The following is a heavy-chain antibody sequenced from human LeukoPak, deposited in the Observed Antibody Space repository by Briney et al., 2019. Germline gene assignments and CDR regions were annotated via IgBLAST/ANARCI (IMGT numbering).Heavy chain of an antibody. D-gene: IGHD1-7*01. CDR1: GFTFSTYS. V-gene: IGHV3-21*01. CDR2: ISSSSHYI. CDR3: ASLLELTAKDY. Sequence: GRSLRLSCAASGFTFSTYSMNWVRQAPGKGLEWVSSISSSSHYIYYADSVKGRFTISRDNAKNSLYLQMNSLRAEDTAVYYCASLLELTAKDYWGQGTLVTVSS. J-gene: IGHJ4*02.